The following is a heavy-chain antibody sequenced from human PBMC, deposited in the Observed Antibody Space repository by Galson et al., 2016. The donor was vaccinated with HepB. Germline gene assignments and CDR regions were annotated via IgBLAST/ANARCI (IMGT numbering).Heavy chain of an antibody. Sequence: SLRLSCAASGFIFGDYAMSWVRQSPGKGLEWVSGLTRNGGIIGYADSVKGRFTISSDNARNFLFLQMNNLRSEDTALYYCAKGIGSGWSDYWGPGTLVSVSS. CDR3: AKGIGSGWSDY. CDR2: LTRNGGII. V-gene: IGHV3-9*01. CDR1: GFIFGDYA. D-gene: IGHD6-19*01. J-gene: IGHJ4*02.